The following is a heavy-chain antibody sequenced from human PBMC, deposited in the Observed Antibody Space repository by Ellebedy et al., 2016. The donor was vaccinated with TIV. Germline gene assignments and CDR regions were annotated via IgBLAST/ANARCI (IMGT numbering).Heavy chain of an antibody. CDR2: IWYAGSNK. J-gene: IGHJ4*02. Sequence: GESLKISCASSGFTFSSYGMHWVRQAPGKGLEWVAVIWYAGSNKYYADSVKGRFTITRDNSKNTLYLQMNSLRAEDTAVYYCARDFSSGYYYFDYWGQGTLVTVSS. D-gene: IGHD6-19*01. CDR3: ARDFSSGYYYFDY. CDR1: GFTFSSYG. V-gene: IGHV3-33*01.